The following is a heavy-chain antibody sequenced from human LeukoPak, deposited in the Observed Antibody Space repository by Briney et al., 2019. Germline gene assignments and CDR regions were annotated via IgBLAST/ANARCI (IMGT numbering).Heavy chain of an antibody. D-gene: IGHD2-21*02. CDR1: GLTFNRYW. J-gene: IGHJ5*02. Sequence: GGSLRFSCAASGLTFNRYWMDWVRQAPGKGLVWVSRINPDGTGTDYAGTVKGRFTISRDNAKNTLYLQMNSLGADDTAVYYCANVYCASDRYSWGQGALVTVSS. CDR2: INPDGTGT. CDR3: ANVYCASDRYS. V-gene: IGHV3-74*01.